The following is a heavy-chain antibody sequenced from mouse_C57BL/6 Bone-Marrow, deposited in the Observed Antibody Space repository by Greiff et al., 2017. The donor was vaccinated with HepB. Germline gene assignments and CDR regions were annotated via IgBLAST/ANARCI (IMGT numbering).Heavy chain of an antibody. CDR2: ISNGGGST. Sequence: EVHLVESGGGLVQPGGSLKLSCAASGFTFSDYYMYWVRQTPEKRLEWVAYISNGGGSTYYPDTVKGRFTISRDNAKNTLYLQMSRLKSEDTAMYYCARSAYYSNRYYAMDYWGQGTSVTVSS. CDR1: GFTFSDYY. V-gene: IGHV5-12*01. J-gene: IGHJ4*01. CDR3: ARSAYYSNRYYAMDY. D-gene: IGHD2-5*01.